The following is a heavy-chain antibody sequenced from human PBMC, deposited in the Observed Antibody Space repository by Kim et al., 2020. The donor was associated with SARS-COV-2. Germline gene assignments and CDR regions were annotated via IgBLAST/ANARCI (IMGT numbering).Heavy chain of an antibody. Sequence: GGSLRLSCAASGFTFSSYGMHWVRQAPGKGLEWVAVIWYDGSNKYYADSVKGRFTISRDNSKNTLYLQMNSLRAEDTAVYYCAKERLSSGWTNYYYYYGMDVWGQGTTVTVSS. V-gene: IGHV3-33*06. J-gene: IGHJ6*02. CDR2: IWYDGSNK. CDR3: AKERLSSGWTNYYYYYGMDV. D-gene: IGHD6-19*01. CDR1: GFTFSSYG.